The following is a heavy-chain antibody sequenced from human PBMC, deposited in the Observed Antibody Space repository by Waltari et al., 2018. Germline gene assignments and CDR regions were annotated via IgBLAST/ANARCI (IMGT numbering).Heavy chain of an antibody. CDR1: GFIFSGYA. V-gene: IGHV3-73*02. Sequence: EVQLVESGGGLVQPGGSLKLSCAASGFIFSGYAMYWVRQASGKGLEWVGLISRKTNSYATSDAASVKGSFTISRYDSKNTAYLQMNSLKTEYTAVYYCRASASESPSDYWGQGTLVTVSS. CDR3: RASASESPSDY. J-gene: IGHJ4*02. D-gene: IGHD6-6*01. CDR2: ISRKTNSYAT.